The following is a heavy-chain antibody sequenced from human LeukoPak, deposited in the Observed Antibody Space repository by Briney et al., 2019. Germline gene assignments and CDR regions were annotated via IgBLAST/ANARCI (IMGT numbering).Heavy chain of an antibody. CDR2: INSSGGNT. Sequence: ASVKVSCKASGYTFTSYYMYWVRQAPGQGLEWMGMINSSGGNTSYAQNFQGRVTMTRDTSARLVYVELRSLRSEDTAVYYCARENTYGYSYGMDVWGQGTTVTVSS. D-gene: IGHD3-22*01. V-gene: IGHV1-46*01. CDR3: ARENTYGYSYGMDV. CDR1: GYTFTSYY. J-gene: IGHJ6*02.